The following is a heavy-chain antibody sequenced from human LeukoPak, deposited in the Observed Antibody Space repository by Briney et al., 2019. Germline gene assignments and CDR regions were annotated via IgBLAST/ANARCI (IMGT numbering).Heavy chain of an antibody. CDR2: INQDESVK. CDR3: ARDPGSSAFDY. J-gene: IGHJ4*02. D-gene: IGHD5/OR15-5a*01. CDR1: GFTFNSHA. Sequence: GGSLRLSCAASGFTFNSHAMYWVRQAPGKGLEFVANINQDESVKNYVDSVKGRFTISRDNAENSLHLQMNSLRVEDTAVYYCARDPGSSAFDYWGQGTLVTVSS. V-gene: IGHV3-7*01.